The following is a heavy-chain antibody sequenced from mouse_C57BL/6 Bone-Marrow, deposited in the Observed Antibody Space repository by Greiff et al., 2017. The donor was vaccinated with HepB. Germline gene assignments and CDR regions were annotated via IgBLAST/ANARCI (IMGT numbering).Heavy chain of an antibody. CDR2: IYPRSGNT. Sequence: QVQLQQSGAELARPGASVKLSCKASGYTFTSYGISWVKQRTGQGLEWIGEIYPRSGNTYYNEKFKGKATLTADKSSSTAYMELRSLTSEDSAVYFCAPKGYYYASSYDFDYWGQGTTLTVSS. D-gene: IGHD1-1*01. J-gene: IGHJ2*01. CDR1: GYTFTSYG. CDR3: APKGYYYASSYDFDY. V-gene: IGHV1-81*01.